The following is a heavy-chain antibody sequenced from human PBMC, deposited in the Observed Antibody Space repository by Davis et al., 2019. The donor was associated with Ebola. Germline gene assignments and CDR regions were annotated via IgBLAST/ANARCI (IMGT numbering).Heavy chain of an antibody. J-gene: IGHJ4*02. CDR3: ARQGLRRDGYNYHLADY. CDR2: IYYSGST. D-gene: IGHD5-24*01. CDR1: GFTVSSNY. V-gene: IGHV4-59*08. Sequence: GSLRLSCAAFGFTVSSNYMSWIRQPPGKGLEWIGYIYYSGSTNYNPSLKSRVTISVDTSKNQFSLKLSSVTAADTAVYYCARQGLRRDGYNYHLADYWGQGTLVTVSS.